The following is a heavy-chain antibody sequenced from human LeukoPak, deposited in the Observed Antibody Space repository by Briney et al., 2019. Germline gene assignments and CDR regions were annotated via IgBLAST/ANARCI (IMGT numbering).Heavy chain of an antibody. V-gene: IGHV1-69*05. CDR3: ASHGSPKLIATSGHPPLGWFDP. CDR2: IIPIPGTP. CDR1: GGTFSSYA. D-gene: IGHD6-13*01. Sequence: ASVKVSCKASGGTFSSYAISWVRQAPGQGLDWMGGIIPIPGTPNYAQNFQGRVTITTDESTSTAYMELRSLTSEDTAVYYCASHGSPKLIATSGHPPLGWFDPWGQGTLVTVSS. J-gene: IGHJ5*02.